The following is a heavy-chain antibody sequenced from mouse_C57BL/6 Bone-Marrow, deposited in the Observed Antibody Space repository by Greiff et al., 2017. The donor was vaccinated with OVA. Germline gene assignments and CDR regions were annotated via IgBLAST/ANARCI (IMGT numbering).Heavy chain of an antibody. CDR2: IYPGDGDT. Sequence: QVQLKESGPELVKPGASVKISCKASGYAFSSSWMNWVKQRPGKGLEWIGRIYPGDGDTNYNGKFKGKATLTADKSSSTAYMQLSSLTSEDSAVYFCANYYGSSPYYAMDYWGQGTSVTVSS. V-gene: IGHV1-82*01. CDR3: ANYYGSSPYYAMDY. J-gene: IGHJ4*01. D-gene: IGHD1-1*01. CDR1: GYAFSSSW.